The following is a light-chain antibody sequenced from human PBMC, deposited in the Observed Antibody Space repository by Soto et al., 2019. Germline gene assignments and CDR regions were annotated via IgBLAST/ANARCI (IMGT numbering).Light chain of an antibody. CDR3: QSHDSSLSGYV. Sequence: QSVLTQPPSVSGAPGQRVTISCTGSSSNIGAGYDVHWYQQLPGTAPKLLIYGNSNRPSGVPDRFSGSKSGTSASLAITGLQAEDEADDYCQSHDSSLSGYVFGTGTKLTVL. V-gene: IGLV1-40*01. CDR1: SSNIGAGYD. J-gene: IGLJ1*01. CDR2: GNS.